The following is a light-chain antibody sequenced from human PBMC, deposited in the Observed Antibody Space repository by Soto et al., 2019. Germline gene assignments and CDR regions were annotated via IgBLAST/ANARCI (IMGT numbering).Light chain of an antibody. Sequence: IVMTQSPDSLAVSLGERATINCKSSQSILYSSRNKNFLSWYQQKPGQPPKLLIYWASTREPGVPDRFSGSGSGTDFSLTISSLQAEDVAVYYCQQYYSTPPTFGQGTKVEIK. J-gene: IGKJ1*01. CDR1: QSILYSSRNKNF. CDR2: WAS. V-gene: IGKV4-1*01. CDR3: QQYYSTPPT.